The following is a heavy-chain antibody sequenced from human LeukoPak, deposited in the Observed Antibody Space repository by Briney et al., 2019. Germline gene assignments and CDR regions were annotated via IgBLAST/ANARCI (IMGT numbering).Heavy chain of an antibody. CDR3: AKDRITMIRGAIPISFDQ. J-gene: IGHJ4*02. CDR1: GFTFSSYA. D-gene: IGHD3-10*01. CDR2: ISDRGGST. V-gene: IGHV3-23*01. Sequence: PGGSLRLSCAASGFTFSSYAMSWVRQFSGKGLEWVSAISDRGGSTYYADSVKGRFTVSRDNSKNTLYLQINSLRAEDTAVYYCAKDRITMIRGAIPISFDQWGQGTLVTVSS.